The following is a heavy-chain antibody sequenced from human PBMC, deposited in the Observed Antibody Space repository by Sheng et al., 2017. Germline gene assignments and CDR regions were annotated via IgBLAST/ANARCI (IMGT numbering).Heavy chain of an antibody. CDR2: ISGSGGST. V-gene: IGHV3-23*04. J-gene: IGHJ5*02. CDR1: GFNFNTYP. D-gene: IGHD3-22*01. Sequence: EMQVVESGGGLVQPGGSLRLSCAASGFNFNTYPLSWVRQAAGKGLEWVSAISGSGGSTYYADSVKGRFTISRDNSKNTLYLQMNSLRAEDTAVYYCAKGRITMIANWFDPWGQGTLVTVSS. CDR3: AKGRITMIANWFDP.